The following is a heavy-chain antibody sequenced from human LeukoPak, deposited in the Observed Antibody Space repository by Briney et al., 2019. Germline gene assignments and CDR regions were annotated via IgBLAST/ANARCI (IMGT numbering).Heavy chain of an antibody. CDR1: RFTFSNFW. Sequence: PGGSLRLSCAASRFTFSNFWMSWVRQAPGKGLEWVGRIKSKTDGGTTDYAAPVKGRFTISRDDSKNTLYLQMNSLKTEDTAVYYCTSSLRGPLNDYWGQGTLVTVSS. J-gene: IGHJ4*02. CDR3: TSSLRGPLNDY. V-gene: IGHV3-15*01. CDR2: IKSKTDGGTT. D-gene: IGHD4-17*01.